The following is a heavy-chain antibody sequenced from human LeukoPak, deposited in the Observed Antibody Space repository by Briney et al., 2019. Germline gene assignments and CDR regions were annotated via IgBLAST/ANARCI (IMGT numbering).Heavy chain of an antibody. CDR3: ARDGDRNYDSSGYYLRY. Sequence: GASVKVSCTASGFIFTVYYIHWVRQAPGQGLEWMGRITPNSGGTNYAQKFQGRVTMTRDTSISTAYMELSGLRSDDTAIYYCARDGDRNYDSSGYYLRYWGQGTLVAVSS. CDR1: GFIFTVYY. D-gene: IGHD3-22*01. V-gene: IGHV1-2*06. J-gene: IGHJ1*01. CDR2: ITPNSGGT.